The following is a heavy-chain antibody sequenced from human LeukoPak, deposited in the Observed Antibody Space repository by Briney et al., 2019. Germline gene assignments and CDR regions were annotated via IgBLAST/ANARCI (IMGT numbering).Heavy chain of an antibody. CDR2: ISGGGGST. CDR1: GFIFGNYV. J-gene: IGHJ2*01. CDR3: ARHYYAYWYFDL. D-gene: IGHD3-10*01. Sequence: GGSLKLSCAAAGFIFGNYVINWVRQAPGKGLEWVSTISGGGGSTYYADSVKGRFTVSRGNSKNTLWLQMNNLRADDTAVYYCARHYYAYWYFDLWGRGTLVTVSS. V-gene: IGHV3-23*01.